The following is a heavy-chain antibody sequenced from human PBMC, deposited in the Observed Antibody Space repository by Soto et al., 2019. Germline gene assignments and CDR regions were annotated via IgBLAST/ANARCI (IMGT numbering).Heavy chain of an antibody. V-gene: IGHV3-33*01. CDR1: GFTFSSYG. D-gene: IGHD3-3*01. Sequence: QVQLVESGGGVVQPGRSLRLSCAASGFTFSSYGMHWVRQAPGKGLEWVAVIWYDGSNKYYADSVKGRFTISRDNSKNTLYLKMNSLRGEDTAVYYCARANYDFWSGFDLDYWGQGTLVTVSS. CDR2: IWYDGSNK. J-gene: IGHJ4*02. CDR3: ARANYDFWSGFDLDY.